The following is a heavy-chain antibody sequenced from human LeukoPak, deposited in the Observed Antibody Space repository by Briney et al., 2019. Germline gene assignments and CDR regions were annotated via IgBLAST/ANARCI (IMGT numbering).Heavy chain of an antibody. Sequence: GRSLRLSCAASGFTFSSYGMHWVRQAPGKGLEWVAVISYDGSNKYYADSVKGRFTISRDNSKNTLYLQMNSLRAEDTAVYYCASPRFRSSGYYHWGQGTLVTVSS. CDR1: GFTFSSYG. J-gene: IGHJ5*02. CDR2: ISYDGSNK. V-gene: IGHV3-30*03. D-gene: IGHD3-22*01. CDR3: ASPRFRSSGYYH.